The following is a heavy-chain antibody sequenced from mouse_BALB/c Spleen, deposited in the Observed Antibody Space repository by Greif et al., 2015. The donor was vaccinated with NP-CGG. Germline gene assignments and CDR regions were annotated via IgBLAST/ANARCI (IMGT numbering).Heavy chain of an antibody. CDR3: ARGYYRYPNAMDY. CDR1: GYTFTDYA. CDR2: ISTYYGDA. V-gene: IGHV1S137*01. D-gene: IGHD2-14*01. J-gene: IGHJ4*01. Sequence: QVQLQQPGAELVRPGVSVKISCKGSGYTFTDYAMHWVKQSHGKSPEWIGVISTYYGDASYNQKFKGKATMTVDKSSSTAYMELARLTSEDSAIYYCARGYYRYPNAMDYWGQGTSVTVSS.